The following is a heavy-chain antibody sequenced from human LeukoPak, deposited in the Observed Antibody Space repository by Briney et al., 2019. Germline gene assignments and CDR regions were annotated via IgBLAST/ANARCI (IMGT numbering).Heavy chain of an antibody. Sequence: ASVKVSFKVSGYPLTELSMHWVRPAPGKGLEWMGGFDPEDGETIYAQKFQGRVTMTEDTSTDTAYMELSSLRSEDTAVYYCATARSGSYSFDYWGQGTLVTVSS. D-gene: IGHD1-26*01. J-gene: IGHJ4*02. CDR2: FDPEDGET. V-gene: IGHV1-24*01. CDR1: GYPLTELS. CDR3: ATARSGSYSFDY.